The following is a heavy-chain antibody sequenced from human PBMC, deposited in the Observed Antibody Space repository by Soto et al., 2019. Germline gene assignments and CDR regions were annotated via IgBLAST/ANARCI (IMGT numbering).Heavy chain of an antibody. D-gene: IGHD4-17*01. CDR1: GGSISSGAYY. J-gene: IGHJ4*02. V-gene: IGHV4-30-4*08. CDR3: ARSVTTVTTFDY. Sequence: TLSLTCTVSGGSISSGAYYWSWIRQHPGKGLEWIGYIYYSGSTYYNPSLKSRVTISVDRSKNQFSLKLSSVTAADTAVYYCARSVTTVTTFDYCGQGTLVTVST. CDR2: IYYSGST.